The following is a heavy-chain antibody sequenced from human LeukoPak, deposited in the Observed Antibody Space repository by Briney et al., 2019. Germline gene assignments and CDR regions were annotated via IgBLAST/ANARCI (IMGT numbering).Heavy chain of an antibody. D-gene: IGHD3-22*01. CDR3: ARGGSGYPAGLDY. CDR2: IYPGDSHT. Sequence: GESLKISRQGSGYSFITYWIGWVRQMPGKGLEWLGIIYPGDSHTRYSPSFQGQVTISADKSISTAYLQWSSLKASDTAMYYCARGGSGYPAGLDYWGQGTLVTVSS. CDR1: GYSFITYW. V-gene: IGHV5-51*01. J-gene: IGHJ4*02.